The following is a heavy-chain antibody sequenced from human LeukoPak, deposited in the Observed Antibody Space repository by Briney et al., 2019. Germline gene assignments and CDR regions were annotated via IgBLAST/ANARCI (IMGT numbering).Heavy chain of an antibody. CDR3: ARERYYYGSGSPFDY. D-gene: IGHD3-10*01. J-gene: IGHJ4*02. V-gene: IGHV3-13*01. CDR1: GFTFSSYD. CDR2: IGTAGDT. Sequence: GGSLRLSCAASGFTFSSYDMHWVRQATGKGLEWVSAIGTAGDTYYPGSVKGRFTISRENAKNTLYLQMNSLRAEDTAVYYCARERYYYGSGSPFDYWGQGTLVTVSS.